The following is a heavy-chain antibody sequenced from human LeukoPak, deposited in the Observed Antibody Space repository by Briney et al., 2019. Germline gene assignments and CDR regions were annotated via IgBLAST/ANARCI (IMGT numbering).Heavy chain of an antibody. Sequence: GGSLRLSCAASGFTFSSYAMSWVRQAPGKGLEWVSAIHSSGGSTYYADSVKGRFTISRDNSKNTLYLQMNSLRAEDTAVYYCAKGGFCTSTTCSYYYGMDVWGQGTTVTVSS. D-gene: IGHD2-2*01. V-gene: IGHV3-23*01. CDR2: IHSSGGST. J-gene: IGHJ6*02. CDR3: AKGGFCTSTTCSYYYGMDV. CDR1: GFTFSSYA.